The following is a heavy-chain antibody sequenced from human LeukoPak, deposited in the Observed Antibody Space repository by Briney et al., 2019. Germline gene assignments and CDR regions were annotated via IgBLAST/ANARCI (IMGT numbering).Heavy chain of an antibody. V-gene: IGHV3-74*01. CDR2: INTDGNST. D-gene: IGHD1-26*01. CDR3: ARGGVVGVNFDY. CDR1: GFTFSSNW. Sequence: GGSLRLSCATSGFTFSSNWMHWVRQAPGKGLVWLSRINTDGNSTSYADSVKGRFTISRDNAKNTLYLQMHSLRAEDTAVYYCARGGVVGVNFDYWGQGTLVTVSS. J-gene: IGHJ4*02.